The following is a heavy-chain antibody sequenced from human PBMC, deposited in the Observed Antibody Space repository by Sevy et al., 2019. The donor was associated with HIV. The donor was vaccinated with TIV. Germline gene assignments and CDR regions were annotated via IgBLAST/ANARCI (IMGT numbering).Heavy chain of an antibody. CDR2: FDVQDGET. Sequence: ASVKVSCKVSGYSLTKLSIHWVRQGPGKGLEWMGDFDVQDGETIYTKKFQGRLKMTVDTNTDTAHIELSRLTSEDTAVYYCAAVGLRYCSGCSCYQGDWFDPWGQGSLVTVSS. V-gene: IGHV1-24*01. CDR3: AAVGLRYCSGCSCYQGDWFDP. J-gene: IGHJ5*02. D-gene: IGHD2-15*01. CDR1: GYSLTKLS.